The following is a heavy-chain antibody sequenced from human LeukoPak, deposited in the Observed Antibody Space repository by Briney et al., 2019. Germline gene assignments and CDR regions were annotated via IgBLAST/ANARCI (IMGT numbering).Heavy chain of an antibody. J-gene: IGHJ4*02. CDR2: INSDGSST. CDR1: GFTFSSHW. V-gene: IGHV3-74*01. CDR3: ASVGATTGPYDY. D-gene: IGHD1-26*01. Sequence: GGSLRLSCAASGFTFSSHWMHWVRQAPGKGLVWVSRINSDGSSTSYADSVKGRFTISRDNAKNTLYLQMNSLRAEDTAVYYCASVGATTGPYDYWGQGTLVTVSS.